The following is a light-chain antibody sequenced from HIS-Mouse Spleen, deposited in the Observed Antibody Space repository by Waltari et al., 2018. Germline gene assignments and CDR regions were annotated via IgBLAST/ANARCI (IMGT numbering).Light chain of an antibody. CDR1: QDISNY. CDR2: DAS. V-gene: IGKV1-33*01. Sequence: ILLTHSPSSFSAFPGDSATITCQASQDISNYLNWYQQKPGKAPKLLIYDASNLETGVPSRFSGSGSGTDFTFTISSLQPEDIATYYCQQYDNLLTFGGGTKVEIK. J-gene: IGKJ4*01. CDR3: QQYDNLLT.